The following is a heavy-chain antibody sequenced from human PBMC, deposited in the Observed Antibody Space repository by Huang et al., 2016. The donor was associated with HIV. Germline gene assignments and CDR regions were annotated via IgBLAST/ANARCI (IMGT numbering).Heavy chain of an antibody. D-gene: IGHD5-18*01. CDR3: ARGGGIQLWLLGYYYMDV. V-gene: IGHV1-18*01. Sequence: SVKVSCKASGYTFSSFGISWVRQAPGQGLEWVGWISVYNGNTKVAQKCQGRITVTTDTCTSTAYMELRSLRSDDTAVYYCARGGGIQLWLLGYYYMDVWGNGTTVTVSS. J-gene: IGHJ6*03. CDR1: GYTFSSFG. CDR2: ISVYNGNT.